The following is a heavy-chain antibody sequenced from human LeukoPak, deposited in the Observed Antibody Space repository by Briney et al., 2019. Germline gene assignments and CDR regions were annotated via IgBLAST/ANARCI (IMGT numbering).Heavy chain of an antibody. CDR2: IYYSGST. V-gene: IGHV4-59*12. Sequence: SETLSLTCTVSGGSISSYYWSWIRQPPGKGLEWIGYIYYSGSTNYNSSFKSRVTISVDTSKNQFSLKLSSVTAADTAVYYCARRGPPRTMLRGVKSGWFDPWGQGTLVTVSS. J-gene: IGHJ5*02. CDR1: GGSISSYY. CDR3: ARRGPPRTMLRGVKSGWFDP. D-gene: IGHD3-10*01.